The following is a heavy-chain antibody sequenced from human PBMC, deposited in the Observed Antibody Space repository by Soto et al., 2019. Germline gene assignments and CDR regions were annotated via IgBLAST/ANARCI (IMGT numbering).Heavy chain of an antibody. D-gene: IGHD3-3*01. CDR2: INAGNGNT. J-gene: IGHJ4*02. CDR3: ARVGYDFWSGYYHAVFDY. CDR1: GYTFTSYA. V-gene: IGHV1-3*01. Sequence: ASVKLSCKASGYTFTSYAMHCVRQAPGQRLEWMGWINAGNGNTKYSQKFQGRVTITRDTSASTAYMELSSLRSEDTAVYYCARVGYDFWSGYYHAVFDYWGQGTLATVSS.